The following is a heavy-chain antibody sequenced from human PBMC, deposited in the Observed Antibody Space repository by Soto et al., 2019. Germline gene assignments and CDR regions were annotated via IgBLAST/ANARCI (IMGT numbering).Heavy chain of an antibody. J-gene: IGHJ4*02. V-gene: IGHV3-48*03. CDR2: ISSSGSTI. D-gene: IGHD2-21*02. CDR3: ARGAYCGGDCYSPPLDY. CDR1: GFTFSSYE. Sequence: EVRLVESGGGLVQPGGSLRLSCAASGFTFSSYEMNWVRQAPGKGLEWVSYISSSGSTIYYADSVKGRFTISRDNAKNSLYLQMNSLRAEDTAVYYCARGAYCGGDCYSPPLDYWGQGTLVTVSS.